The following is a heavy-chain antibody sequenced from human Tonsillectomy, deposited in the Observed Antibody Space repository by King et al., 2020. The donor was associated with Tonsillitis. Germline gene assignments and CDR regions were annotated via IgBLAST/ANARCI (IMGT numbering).Heavy chain of an antibody. CDR3: ARGRSPGQRVAARARHYYYMDV. CDR2: INHSGST. J-gene: IGHJ6*03. D-gene: IGHD6-6*01. V-gene: IGHV4-34*01. CDR1: GGSFSGYY. Sequence: VQLQQWGAGLLKPSETLSLTCAVYGGSFSGYYWSWIRQPPGKGLEWIGEINHSGSTNYNPSLKSRVTISVDTSKNQFSLKLSSVTAADTAVYYCARGRSPGQRVAARARHYYYMDVWGKGATVTVSS.